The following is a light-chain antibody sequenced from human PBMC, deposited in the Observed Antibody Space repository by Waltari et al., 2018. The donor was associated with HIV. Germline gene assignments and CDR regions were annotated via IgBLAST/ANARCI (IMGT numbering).Light chain of an antibody. CDR1: EIIKSTY. Sequence: EIVLTQSPGTLSLSPGDRATLSCMTSEIIKSTYLSWYQQKADQPPTLLIYGASSRAPGIPDRFSGSGSRTDFNLTINRLEPEDFATYYCHQYGSSFWTFGQGTKVDVK. J-gene: IGKJ1*01. CDR2: GAS. V-gene: IGKV3-20*01. CDR3: HQYGSSFWT.